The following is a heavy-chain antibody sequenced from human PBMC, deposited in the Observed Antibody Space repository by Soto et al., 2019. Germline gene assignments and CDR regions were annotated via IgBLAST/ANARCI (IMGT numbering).Heavy chain of an antibody. V-gene: IGHV3-74*01. CDR3: VRGGGGGLFDP. CDR1: GFTFSSYW. Sequence: PGGSLRLSCAASGFTFSSYWMHWARQAPGKGLVWVSRISIDGRSTIYADSVKGRFTISRDNAKRSLYLQMMSLTAEDTAIYYCVRGGGGGLFDPWGQGTMVTVSS. J-gene: IGHJ5*02. D-gene: IGHD2-15*01. CDR2: ISIDGRST.